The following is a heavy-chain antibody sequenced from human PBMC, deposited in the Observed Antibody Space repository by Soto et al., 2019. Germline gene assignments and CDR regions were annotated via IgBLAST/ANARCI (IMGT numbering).Heavy chain of an antibody. V-gene: IGHV4-34*01. J-gene: IGHJ4*02. CDR3: ARAYDYVWGTYRLDY. D-gene: IGHD3-16*02. CDR1: GGSFSGYY. CDR2: SSHSGRT. Sequence: PSETLSLTCAVYGGSFSGYYWSWIRQPPGKGLEWIGESSHSGRTKYNPSLKSRVTISVDTSKNQFSLKLSSVTAAGTAVYYCARAYDYVWGTYRLDYWGQGTLVTVSS.